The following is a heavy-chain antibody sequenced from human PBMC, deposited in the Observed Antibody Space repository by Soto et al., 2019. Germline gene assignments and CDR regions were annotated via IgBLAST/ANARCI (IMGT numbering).Heavy chain of an antibody. D-gene: IGHD6-6*01. Sequence: GGSLRLSFSASGFTFISYAMHWVRQAPGKGLEWVALISYDGSNKYYADSVKGRFTISRDNSKNTLYLQMHSLRAEDTAVYYCARDLSYSTSSLGYWGQGTLVTV. J-gene: IGHJ4*02. CDR2: ISYDGSNK. V-gene: IGHV3-30-3*01. CDR1: GFTFISYA. CDR3: ARDLSYSTSSLGY.